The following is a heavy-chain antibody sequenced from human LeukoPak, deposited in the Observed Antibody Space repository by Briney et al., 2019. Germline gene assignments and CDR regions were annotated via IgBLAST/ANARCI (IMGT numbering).Heavy chain of an antibody. CDR2: ISYDGSNK. CDR1: GFTFSSYA. J-gene: IGHJ5*02. V-gene: IGHV3-30*04. Sequence: GGSLRLSCAASGFTFSSYAMHWVRQAPGKGLEWVAVISYDGSNKYYADSVKGRFTISRDNSKNTLYLQMNSLRAEDTAVYYCARPGIVVVVAAAFDPWGQGTLVTVSS. D-gene: IGHD2-15*01. CDR3: ARPGIVVVVAAAFDP.